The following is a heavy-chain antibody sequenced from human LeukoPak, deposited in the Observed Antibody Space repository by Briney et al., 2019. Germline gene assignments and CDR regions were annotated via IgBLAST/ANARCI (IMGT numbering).Heavy chain of an antibody. J-gene: IGHJ4*02. CDR1: GFTFSSYA. D-gene: IGHD6-13*01. Sequence: PGGSLRLSCAASGFTFSSYAMSWVRQAPGKGLEWVSAISGSGGSTYYADSVRGRFTISRDNSKNTLYLQMNSLRAEDTAVYYCAKIESYSSWYFDYWGQGTLVTVSS. CDR3: AKIESYSSWYFDY. V-gene: IGHV3-23*01. CDR2: ISGSGGST.